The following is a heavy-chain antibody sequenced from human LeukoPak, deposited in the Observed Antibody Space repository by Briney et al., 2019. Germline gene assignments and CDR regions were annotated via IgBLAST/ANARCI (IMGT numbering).Heavy chain of an antibody. V-gene: IGHV3-30*18. CDR3: AKVNSGYDIYYFDY. J-gene: IGHJ4*02. Sequence: PGGSLRLSCAASGFTFSSYGMHWVRQAPGKGLEGVAVISYDGSNKYYADSVKGRFTISRDNSKNTLYLQMNSLRAEDTAVYYCAKVNSGYDIYYFDYWGQGTLVTVSS. CDR1: GFTFSSYG. D-gene: IGHD5-12*01. CDR2: ISYDGSNK.